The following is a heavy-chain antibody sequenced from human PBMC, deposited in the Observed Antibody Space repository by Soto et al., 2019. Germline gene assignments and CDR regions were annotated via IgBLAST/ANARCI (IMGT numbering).Heavy chain of an antibody. CDR1: GGSISSSSYY. D-gene: IGHD2-2*01. Sequence: QLQLQESGPGLVKPSETLSLTCTVSGGSISSSSYYWGWIRQPPGKGLEWIGSIFYSGSTYYNPSLKSRVTISVDTSKNQFSLKLGSVTAADTAVYYCARRKIPAALFDYWGQGTLVTVSS. CDR3: ARRKIPAALFDY. V-gene: IGHV4-39*01. CDR2: IFYSGST. J-gene: IGHJ4*02.